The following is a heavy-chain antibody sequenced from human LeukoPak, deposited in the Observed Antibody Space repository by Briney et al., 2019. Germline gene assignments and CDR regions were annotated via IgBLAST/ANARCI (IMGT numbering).Heavy chain of an antibody. D-gene: IGHD5-12*01. V-gene: IGHV3-30*02. CDR3: AKDRRYSGYEFDY. J-gene: IGHJ4*02. Sequence: GGSLRLSCAASGFTFSAYPMHWVRQAPGKGLEWVASILYDGSKKFYDDSVKGRFSIYRDNSNYTLYLQMNSLRAEDTAVYYCAKDRRYSGYEFDYWGQGTLVTVSS. CDR1: GFTFSAYP. CDR2: ILYDGSKK.